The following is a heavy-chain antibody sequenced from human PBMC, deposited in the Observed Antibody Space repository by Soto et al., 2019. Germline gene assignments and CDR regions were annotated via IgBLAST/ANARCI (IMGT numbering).Heavy chain of an antibody. Sequence: GASVKVSCKASGYTFTSYGISWVRQAPGQGLEWMGWISAYNGNTNYAQKLQGRVTMTTDTSTSTAYMELRSLRSDDTAVYYCARVTPPPSPQFLGYCSSTSCYVRWFDPWGQGTLVTVSS. CDR1: GYTFTSYG. J-gene: IGHJ5*02. CDR2: ISAYNGNT. CDR3: ARVTPPPSPQFLGYCSSTSCYVRWFDP. D-gene: IGHD2-2*01. V-gene: IGHV1-18*01.